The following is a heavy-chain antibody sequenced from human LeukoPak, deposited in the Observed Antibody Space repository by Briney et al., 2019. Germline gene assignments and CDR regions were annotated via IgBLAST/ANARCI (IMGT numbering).Heavy chain of an antibody. CDR2: ISSSSSYI. D-gene: IGHD6-13*01. J-gene: IGHJ6*03. V-gene: IGHV3-21*01. CDR3: ARADSSSWAMDV. CDR1: GFTFSSYS. Sequence: GGSLRLSCAASGFTFSSYSKNWVRQAPGKGLEWVSSISSSSSYIYYADSVKGRFTISRDNAKNSLYLQMNSLREEDTAVYYCARADSSSWAMDVWGKGTTVTVSS.